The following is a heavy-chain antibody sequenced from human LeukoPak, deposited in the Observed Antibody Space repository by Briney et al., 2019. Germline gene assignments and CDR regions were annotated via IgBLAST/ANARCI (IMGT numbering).Heavy chain of an antibody. J-gene: IGHJ4*02. CDR2: IYTSGST. V-gene: IGHV4-4*07. CDR3: AREQLEQWLVGDHYFDY. D-gene: IGHD6-19*01. Sequence: SETLSLTCTVSGGSIISYYWSWIRQPAGKGLEWIGRIYTSGSTNYNPSLKSRVTMSVDTSKNQFSLKLSSVTAADTAVYYCAREQLEQWLVGDHYFDYWGQGTLVTVSS. CDR1: GGSIISYY.